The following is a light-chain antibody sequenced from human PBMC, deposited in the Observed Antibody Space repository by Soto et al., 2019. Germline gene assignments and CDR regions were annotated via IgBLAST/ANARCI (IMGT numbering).Light chain of an antibody. CDR3: QAWDSSTWV. CDR2: QDT. J-gene: IGLJ3*02. CDR1: KLGDKY. Sequence: SYELTQPPSVSVSPGQTASITCSGAKLGDKYACWYQQRPGQSPVLVIYQDTKRPSGIPERFSGSNSGNTATLTISGTQTMDEADYYCQAWDSSTWVFGGGTKRTVL. V-gene: IGLV3-1*01.